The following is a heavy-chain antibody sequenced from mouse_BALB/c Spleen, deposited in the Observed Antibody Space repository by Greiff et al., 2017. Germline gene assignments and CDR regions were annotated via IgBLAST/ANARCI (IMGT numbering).Heavy chain of an antibody. CDR1: GFTFSSFG. V-gene: IGHV5-17*02. Sequence: EVNVVESGGGLVQPGGSRKLSCAASGFTFSSFGMHWVRQAPEKGLEWVAYISSGSSTIYYADTVKGRFTISRDNPKNTLFLQMTSLRSEDTAMYYCARGGLTVYAMDYWGQGTSVTVSS. CDR3: ARGGLTVYAMDY. CDR2: ISSGSSTI. D-gene: IGHD2-13*01. J-gene: IGHJ4*01.